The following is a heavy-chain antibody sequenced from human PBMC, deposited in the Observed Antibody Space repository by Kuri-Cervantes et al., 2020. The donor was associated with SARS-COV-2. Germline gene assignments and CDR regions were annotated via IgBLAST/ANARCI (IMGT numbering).Heavy chain of an antibody. CDR1: GYNFITHG. Sequence: ASVKVSCKASGYNFITHGISWVRRAPGQGLEWMGWINPNSGGTNYAQKFQGRVTMTRDTSISTAYMELSRLRSDDTAVYYCTGGEYCSSTSCYKDAFDIWGQGTMVTVSS. CDR2: INPNSGGT. J-gene: IGHJ3*02. V-gene: IGHV1-2*02. D-gene: IGHD2-2*02. CDR3: TGGEYCSSTSCYKDAFDI.